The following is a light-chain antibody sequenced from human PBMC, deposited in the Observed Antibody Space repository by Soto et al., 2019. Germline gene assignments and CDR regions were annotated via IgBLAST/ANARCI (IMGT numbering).Light chain of an antibody. V-gene: IGKV3-15*01. CDR3: QHFHNWPRT. CDR1: QNIGNT. CDR2: AAS. Sequence: EIVMTQSPATLSVSPGETATLSCRASQNIGNTLAWLQHKPGQAPRLLIYAASSRATGVPARFSGSGSGTDFTLTISSLQSEDFAVYYCQHFHNWPRTFGQGTKVEV. J-gene: IGKJ1*01.